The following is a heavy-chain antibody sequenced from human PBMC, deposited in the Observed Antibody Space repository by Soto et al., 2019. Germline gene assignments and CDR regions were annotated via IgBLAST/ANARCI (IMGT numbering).Heavy chain of an antibody. CDR2: ISSTSSYI. J-gene: IGHJ5*02. Sequence: PGGSLRLSCVASGFTFSYYTMNWVRQAPGEGPEWVSSISSTSSYIYYADSVEGRFTISRDNAKNSLYLQMDSLRAGDTARYYCARADYSNSDWFAPWGQGTLVTVS. V-gene: IGHV3-21*01. CDR1: GFTFSYYT. CDR3: ARADYSNSDWFAP. D-gene: IGHD4-4*01.